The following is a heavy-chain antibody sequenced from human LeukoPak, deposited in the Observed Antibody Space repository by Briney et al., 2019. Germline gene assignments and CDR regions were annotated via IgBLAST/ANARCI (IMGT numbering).Heavy chain of an antibody. Sequence: GGSLRLSCAASGFTSDDYAMHWVRQAPGKGLKWVSGISWNSGSIGYADSVKGRFTISRDNAKNSLYLQMNSLRAEDTALYYCAKDLSPRYCSSTSCYAVGWFDPWGQGTLVTVSS. CDR3: AKDLSPRYCSSTSCYAVGWFDP. J-gene: IGHJ5*02. CDR1: GFTSDDYA. V-gene: IGHV3-9*02. CDR2: ISWNSGSI. D-gene: IGHD2-2*01.